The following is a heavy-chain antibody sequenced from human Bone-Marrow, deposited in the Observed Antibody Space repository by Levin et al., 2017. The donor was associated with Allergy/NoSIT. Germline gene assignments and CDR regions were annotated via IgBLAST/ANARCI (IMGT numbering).Heavy chain of an antibody. CDR2: INPSNGNT. CDR1: GYTFTKNG. CDR3: ARDTYLDL. Sequence: ASVKVSCKASGYTFTKNGFDWIRQAPGQGLEWMGWINPSNGNTNYAQKVQGRVTMTTDTSTSTAYMELRGLRSDDTAVYYCARDTYLDLWGRGTLVTVSS. J-gene: IGHJ2*01. V-gene: IGHV1-18*01.